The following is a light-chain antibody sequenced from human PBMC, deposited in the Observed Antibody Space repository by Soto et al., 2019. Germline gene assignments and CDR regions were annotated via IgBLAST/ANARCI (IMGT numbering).Light chain of an antibody. CDR2: GAS. Sequence: GVSKSAGTVSLYKGERATLSCRASQSVSSSYLAWYQQKPGQAPRLLIYGASSRATGIPDRFMGSGFGTDFSLAINILEPEDLAVYYRQLDGSRRKLFGQGTKVDIK. CDR1: QSVSSSY. J-gene: IGKJ1*01. V-gene: IGKV3-20*01. CDR3: QLDGSRRKL.